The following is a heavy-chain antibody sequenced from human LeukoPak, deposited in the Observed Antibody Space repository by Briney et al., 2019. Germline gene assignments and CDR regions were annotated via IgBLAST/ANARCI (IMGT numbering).Heavy chain of an antibody. V-gene: IGHV4-61*02. CDR2: IYTSGST. Sequence: SQTLSLTCTVSGGSISSGSYYWSWIRQPAGKGLEWIGRIYTSGSTNYNPSLKSRVTISVDTSKNQFSLKLSSVTAADTAVYYCARVPYYYDSSGYYGVDVWGQGTTVTVSS. J-gene: IGHJ6*02. D-gene: IGHD3-22*01. CDR3: ARVPYYYDSSGYYGVDV. CDR1: GGSISSGSYY.